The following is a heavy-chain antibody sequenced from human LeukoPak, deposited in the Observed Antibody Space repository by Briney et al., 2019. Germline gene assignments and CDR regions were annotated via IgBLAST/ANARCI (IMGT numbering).Heavy chain of an antibody. CDR1: GGSISSGGYS. CDR3: ARGGNYYDSSGYYSLGY. J-gene: IGHJ4*02. D-gene: IGHD3-22*01. Sequence: SETLSLTCAVSGGSISSGGYSWSWIRQPPGKGLEWIGYIYHSGSTNYNPSLKSRVTISVDTSKNQFSLKLSSVTAADTAVYYCARGGNYYDSSGYYSLGYWGQGTLVTVSS. CDR2: IYHSGST. V-gene: IGHV4-30-2*01.